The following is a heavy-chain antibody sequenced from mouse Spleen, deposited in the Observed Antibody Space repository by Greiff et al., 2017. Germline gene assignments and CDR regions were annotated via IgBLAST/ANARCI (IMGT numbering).Heavy chain of an antibody. D-gene: IGHD2-1*01. J-gene: IGHJ2*01. V-gene: IGHV5-9-2*01. CDR1: GFTFSSYG. CDR2: ISGGGSYT. CDR3: ARHRGNYYFDY. Sequence: EVKVVESGGGLVKPGGSLKLSCAASGFTFSSYGMSWVRQTPEKRLEWVATISGGGSYTYYPDSVKGRFTISRDNAKNNLYLQMSSLRSEDTALYYCARHRGNYYFDYWGQGTTLTVSS.